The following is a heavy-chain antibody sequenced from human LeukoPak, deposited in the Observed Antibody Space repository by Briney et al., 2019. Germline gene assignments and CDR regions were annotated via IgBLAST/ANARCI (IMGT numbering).Heavy chain of an antibody. CDR1: GYTFSNYY. Sequence: ASVKVSCKTSGYTFSNYYMHWVRQAPGQGPEWMGIINPSGDNTNYAQKFQGRITMTRDTSTTTVYMELSRRRSDDTAVYYCAREARKVGYFDLWGRGTLVTVSS. CDR2: INPSGDNT. CDR3: AREARKVGYFDL. V-gene: IGHV1-46*01. J-gene: IGHJ2*01.